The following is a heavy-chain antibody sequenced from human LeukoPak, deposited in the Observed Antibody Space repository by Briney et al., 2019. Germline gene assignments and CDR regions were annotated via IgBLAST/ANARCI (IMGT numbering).Heavy chain of an antibody. CDR3: AKGGGPIDY. V-gene: IGHV3-9*01. D-gene: IGHD3-16*01. CDR1: GFTFDDYA. Sequence: SLRLSCAASGFTFDDYAMQWVRQAPGKGLEWVSGISWNSGSIGYADSVKGRFTISRDNAKNSLYLQMNSLRAEDTALYYCAKGGGPIDYWGQGTLVTVSS. CDR2: ISWNSGSI. J-gene: IGHJ4*02.